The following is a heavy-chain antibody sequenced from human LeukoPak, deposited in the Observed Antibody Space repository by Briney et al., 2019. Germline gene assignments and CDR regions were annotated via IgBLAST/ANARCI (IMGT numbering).Heavy chain of an antibody. J-gene: IGHJ5*02. V-gene: IGHV4-34*01. D-gene: IGHD3-10*01. CDR2: INHSGST. CDR3: ARAYYSTSWFPH. Sequence: SETLSLTCAVYGGSFSGYYWNWIRQAPGKGLEWIGEINHSGSTRYNPSLKSRLTMSVDTSRNQFSLNLDSVTAADTAVYFCARAYYSTSWFPHWGQGALVTVSS. CDR1: GGSFSGYY.